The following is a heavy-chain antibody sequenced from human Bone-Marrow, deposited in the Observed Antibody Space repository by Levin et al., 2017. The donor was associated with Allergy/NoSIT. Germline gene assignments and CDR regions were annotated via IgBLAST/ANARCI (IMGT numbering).Heavy chain of an antibody. CDR2: IYYTGST. CDR3: ARRGPERPFDY. V-gene: IGHV4-39*07. Sequence: SETLSLTCTVSGGSISSGTYYWGWFRQPPGAELQWIASIYYTGSTYYSPSLRSRATISADTSKNQFSLKVNSVTAADTAVYYCARRGPERPFDYWGQGTLVTVSS. J-gene: IGHJ4*02. D-gene: IGHD1-1*01. CDR1: GGSISSGTYY.